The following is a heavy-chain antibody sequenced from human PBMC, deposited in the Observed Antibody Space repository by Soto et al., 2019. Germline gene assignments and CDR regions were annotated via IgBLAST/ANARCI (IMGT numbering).Heavy chain of an antibody. J-gene: IGHJ4*02. CDR3: TFGDYFGY. CDR2: IRSKTNNYAT. D-gene: IGHD3-10*01. V-gene: IGHV3-73*01. Sequence: GGSLRLSCAASGVICRGPAVHWVRQAAGKGLEWVGRIRSKTNNYATSYVASLGCRFIISIDDSKNTACLQMNIVKSEDTGDYYCTFGDYFGYWGQRLLVTVSS. CDR1: GVICRGPA.